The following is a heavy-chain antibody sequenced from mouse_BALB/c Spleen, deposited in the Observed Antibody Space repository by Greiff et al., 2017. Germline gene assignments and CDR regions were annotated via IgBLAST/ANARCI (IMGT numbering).Heavy chain of an antibody. CDR2: VNPYNGGT. CDR1: GYTFTDYY. CDR3: ARFDDYDDY. D-gene: IGHD2-4*01. J-gene: IGHJ2*01. Sequence: VQLQQSGPELVKPGASVKMSCKASGYTFTDYYMDWVKQSHGESFEWIGRVNPYNGGTSYNQKFKGKATLTVDKSSSTAYMELNSLTSEDSAVYYCARFDDYDDYWGQGTTLTVSS. V-gene: IGHV1-19*01.